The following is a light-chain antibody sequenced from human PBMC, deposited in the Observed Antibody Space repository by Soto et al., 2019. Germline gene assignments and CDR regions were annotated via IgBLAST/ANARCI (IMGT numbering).Light chain of an antibody. Sequence: DIQMTQSPSSVSASVGDRVAITCRASQSISNWLVWYQQKPGKAPKLLISVASNLQSGVPSRFSGSGSGTDFTLTISSLQPEDFATYYCQQANSFPLTFGGGTKVEI. V-gene: IGKV1-12*01. CDR3: QQANSFPLT. CDR1: QSISNW. J-gene: IGKJ4*01. CDR2: VAS.